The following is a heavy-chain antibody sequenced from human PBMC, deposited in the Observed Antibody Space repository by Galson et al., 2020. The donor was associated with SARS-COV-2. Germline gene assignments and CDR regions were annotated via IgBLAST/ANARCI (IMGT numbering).Heavy chain of an antibody. CDR3: AREGIGGFDS. D-gene: IGHD3-16*01. V-gene: IGHV3-7*03. CDR2: IKQDGSER. CDR1: GFTFSIYA. J-gene: IGHJ4*02. Sequence: GGSLRLSCAASGFTFSIYAMHWVRQAPGKGLEWVANIKQDGSERSYVDSVKGRFIISRDNSKNSLYLQMNSLRAVDTALYYCAREGIGGFDSWGQGTLVTVSS.